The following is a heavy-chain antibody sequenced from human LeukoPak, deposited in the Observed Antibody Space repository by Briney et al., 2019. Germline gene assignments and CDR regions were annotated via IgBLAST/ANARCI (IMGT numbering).Heavy chain of an antibody. CDR2: IRYDGSNK. D-gene: IGHD3-16*01. CDR1: GFTFSSYG. J-gene: IGHJ4*02. Sequence: GGSLRLSCAASGFTFSSYGMHWVRQAPGKGLEWVAFIRYDGSNKYYADSVKGRFTISRDNSKNTLYLQMNSLRAEDTAVYYCAKDHLRELTAPYYFDYWGQGVLVTVSS. CDR3: AKDHLRELTAPYYFDY. V-gene: IGHV3-30*02.